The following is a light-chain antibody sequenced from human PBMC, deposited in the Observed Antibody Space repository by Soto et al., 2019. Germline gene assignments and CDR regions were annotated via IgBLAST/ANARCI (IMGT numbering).Light chain of an antibody. V-gene: IGKV3-15*01. CDR1: QNVYNN. Sequence: EIGLTQSPATLSVSPEEGATLSCKASQNVYNNLAWYQQRPGQPPRLLIYDASTRATGISARFSGSGYGTEFTLTISSLQSEDFAVYFCQQCRNWPLTFGGGTKVEIK. CDR3: QQCRNWPLT. J-gene: IGKJ4*01. CDR2: DAS.